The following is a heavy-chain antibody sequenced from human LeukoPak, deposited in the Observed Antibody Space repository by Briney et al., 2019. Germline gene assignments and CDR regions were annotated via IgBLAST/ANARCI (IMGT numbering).Heavy chain of an antibody. CDR3: ARASPTYKYYFDY. CDR2: IRGKAYGGTT. V-gene: IGHV3-72*01. J-gene: IGHJ4*01. D-gene: IGHD1-1*01. Sequence: GGSLRLSCAASGFTFSRHSINWVRQAPGMGLEWVGLIRGKAYGGTTEYAASVRGRFTIARDDSKTSLFLQMNTLKTEDAAVYYCARASPTYKYYFDYWGHGTLVTVSS. CDR1: GFTFSRHS.